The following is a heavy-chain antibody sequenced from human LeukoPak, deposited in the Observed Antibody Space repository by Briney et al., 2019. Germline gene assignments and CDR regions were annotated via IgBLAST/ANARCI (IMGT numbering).Heavy chain of an antibody. J-gene: IGHJ2*01. CDR2: IQDDGSKK. CDR1: GFNFIYYG. Sequence: GGSLRLSCAASGFNFIYYGMHWVRQAPGKGLEWVAFIQDDGSKKYYADSKKGRFTVSRDNSKNTLYLEMNSLRPEDTAVYYCAQDKHPWYFGLWGRGALVTVSS. CDR3: AQDKHPWYFGL. V-gene: IGHV3-30*02.